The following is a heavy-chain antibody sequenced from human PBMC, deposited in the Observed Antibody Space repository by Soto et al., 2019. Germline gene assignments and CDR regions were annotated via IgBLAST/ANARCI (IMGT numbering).Heavy chain of an antibody. CDR3: VKSPRSGSEAPLDY. Sequence: PGGSLRLSCAATGFTFSSDAMNWVRQTPGKGLEWVSAISGSGDAVYYADSVEGRFTISRDNSKNTLYLQLNSLRADDTAVYYCVKSPRSGSEAPLDYWGQGTQVTVSS. V-gene: IGHV3-23*01. CDR1: GFTFSSDA. D-gene: IGHD5-12*01. CDR2: ISGSGDAV. J-gene: IGHJ4*02.